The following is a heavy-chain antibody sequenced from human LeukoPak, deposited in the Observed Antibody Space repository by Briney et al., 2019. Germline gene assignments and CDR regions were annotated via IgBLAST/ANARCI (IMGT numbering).Heavy chain of an antibody. Sequence: GGSLRLSCAASGFTFDDYAMHWVRQAPGKGLEWVSLISGDGVSTYYADSVKGRFTISRDNNRNSLYVQMNSLRAEDTALYYCARGDLNALGGVIVPFYYYGMDVWGQGTMVTVPS. CDR3: ARGDLNALGGVIVPFYYYGMDV. CDR2: ISGDGVST. J-gene: IGHJ6*02. V-gene: IGHV3-43*02. D-gene: IGHD3-16*02. CDR1: GFTFDDYA.